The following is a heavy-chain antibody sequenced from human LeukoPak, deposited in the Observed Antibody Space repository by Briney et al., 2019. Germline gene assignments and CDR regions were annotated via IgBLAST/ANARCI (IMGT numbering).Heavy chain of an antibody. D-gene: IGHD2-15*01. V-gene: IGHV3-48*03. CDR2: ISVSGLTI. CDR3: ARDWVAGHTVFDY. CDR1: GFTFSAYE. J-gene: IGHJ4*02. Sequence: PGGSLRLSCAASGFTFSAYEMNWVRQVPGKGLEWVSHISVSGLTIHYSDSVKGRFTSSRDNAKKSLYLQMNSLRVEDTAVYYCARDWVAGHTVFDYWGQGTLVTVSS.